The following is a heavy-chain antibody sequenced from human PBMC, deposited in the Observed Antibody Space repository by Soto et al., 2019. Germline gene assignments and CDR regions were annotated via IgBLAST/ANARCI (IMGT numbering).Heavy chain of an antibody. CDR2: IRPDGSEE. CDR3: VRDWDV. V-gene: IGHV3-7*01. J-gene: IGHJ6*04. CDR1: GITFWNYW. Sequence: EVQLVESGGGLVQPGGSLRLSCAASGITFWNYWMSWVRQAPGKGLEWVANIRPDGSEEHYVDAVKCRFTISRDIAENSVYLQMNSLRAENTAVYHCVRDWDVWGKGTTVTVSS.